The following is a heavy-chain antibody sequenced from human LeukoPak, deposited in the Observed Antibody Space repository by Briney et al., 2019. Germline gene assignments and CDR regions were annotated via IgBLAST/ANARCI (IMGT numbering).Heavy chain of an antibody. CDR3: ARVGRQWLVLGAFDI. CDR1: GGSFSGYY. CDR2: INHSGST. Sequence: SETLSLTCAVYGGSFSGYYWSWIRQPPGKGLEWIGEINHSGSTNYNPSLKSRVTISVDTSKNQFSLKLGSVTAADTAVYYCARVGRQWLVLGAFDIWGQGTMVTVSS. D-gene: IGHD6-19*01. V-gene: IGHV4-34*01. J-gene: IGHJ3*02.